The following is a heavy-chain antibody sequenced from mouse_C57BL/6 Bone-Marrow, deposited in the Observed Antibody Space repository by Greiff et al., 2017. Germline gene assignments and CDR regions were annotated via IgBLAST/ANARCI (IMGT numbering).Heavy chain of an antibody. CDR2: INPYNGGT. CDR1: GYTFTDYY. D-gene: IGHD2-4*01. Sequence: EVQLQQSGPVLVKPGASVKMSCKASGYTFTDYYMNWVKQSHGKSLEWIGVINPYNGGTSYNQKFKGKATLTVDKSSSTAYMELNSLTSEDSAVYYCARSDYYYAMDYWGQGTSVTVSS. J-gene: IGHJ4*01. V-gene: IGHV1-19*01. CDR3: ARSDYYYAMDY.